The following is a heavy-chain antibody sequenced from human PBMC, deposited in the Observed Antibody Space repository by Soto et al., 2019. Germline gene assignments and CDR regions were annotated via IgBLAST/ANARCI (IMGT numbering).Heavy chain of an antibody. CDR1: GFTFSSYA. CDR2: ISYDGSNK. D-gene: IGHD5-18*01. Sequence: QVQLVESGGGVVQPGRSLRLSCAASGFTFSSYAMHWVRQAPGTGLERVAGISYDGSNKYYADSVKGRFTIYRDNSKSTLYLHMNRLQAEDTAVYYCARDFHDRAMASSGAGYCDYWGQGALVTVSS. V-gene: IGHV3-30-3*01. J-gene: IGHJ4*02. CDR3: ARDFHDRAMASSGAGYCDY.